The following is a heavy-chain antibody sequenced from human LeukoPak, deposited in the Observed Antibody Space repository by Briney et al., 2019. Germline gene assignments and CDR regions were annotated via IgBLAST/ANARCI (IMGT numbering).Heavy chain of an antibody. Sequence: GGSLRLSCAVSGFTFSNYGMNWVRQAPGKGLEWVSAISGSGDNTYYADSVKGRFTISRDNSKNTLYLQMNGLRAGDTAVYFCAKDLSPGHYWGQGILVTVSS. D-gene: IGHD2/OR15-2a*01. V-gene: IGHV3-23*01. CDR3: AKDLSPGHY. J-gene: IGHJ4*02. CDR1: GFTFSNYG. CDR2: ISGSGDNT.